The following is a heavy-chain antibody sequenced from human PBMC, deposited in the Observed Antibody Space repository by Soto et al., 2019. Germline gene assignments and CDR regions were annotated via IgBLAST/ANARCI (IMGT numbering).Heavy chain of an antibody. D-gene: IGHD3-10*01. CDR3: AKDAVGVTIIRGVLPPFNH. J-gene: IGHJ4*02. CDR2: ISNNGGGT. CDR1: GFIFSNYA. V-gene: IGHV3-23*01. Sequence: GGSLRLSCAASGFIFSNYAMSWVRQAPGKGLKWVSVISNNGGGTYYADSVKGRFTISRDNSKNTLYLKMNSLRAEDTAVYYCAKDAVGVTIIRGVLPPFNHGGQGTVVTVSS.